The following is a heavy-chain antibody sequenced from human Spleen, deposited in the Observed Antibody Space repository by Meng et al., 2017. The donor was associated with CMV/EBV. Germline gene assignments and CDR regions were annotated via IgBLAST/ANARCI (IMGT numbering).Heavy chain of an antibody. J-gene: IGHJ6*02. CDR1: GFTFSSYE. V-gene: IGHV3-48*03. CDR3: ARDWVLGCSSTSCYAFHYYYGMDV. CDR2: ISSSGSTI. D-gene: IGHD2-2*01. Sequence: GESLKISCAASGFTFSSYEMNWVRQAPGKGLEWVSYISSSGSTIYYADSVKGRFTISRDNAKNSLYLQMNSLGAEDTAVYYCARDWVLGCSSTSCYAFHYYYGMDVWGQGTTVTVSS.